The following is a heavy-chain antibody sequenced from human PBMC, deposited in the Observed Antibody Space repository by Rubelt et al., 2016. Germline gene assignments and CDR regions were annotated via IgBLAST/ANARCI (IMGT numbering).Heavy chain of an antibody. J-gene: IGHJ4*02. D-gene: IGHD1-26*01. V-gene: IGHV4-39*01. CDR1: GASMTSDDYY. CDR2: VHYSGRS. Sequence: QLQMQESGPGLVKPSETLSLTCTVSGASMTSDDYYYDWIRQSPGKGLEWMGNVHYSGRSLYNSSLKSRVTMSVETSKNQFSLKVTSVTATDTAVYYCARHRGGRNFFDYWGQGTLVTVSS. CDR3: ARHRGGRNFFDY.